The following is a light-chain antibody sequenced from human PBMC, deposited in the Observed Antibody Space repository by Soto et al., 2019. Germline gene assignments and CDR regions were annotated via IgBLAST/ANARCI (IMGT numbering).Light chain of an antibody. CDR1: QGVSSS. V-gene: IGKV3-20*01. J-gene: IGKJ4*01. Sequence: EIVLTQSPGTLSLSPGERATLSCRASQGVSSSLAWYQQIPGQAPRLLIYGASSRATGIPDRFSGSGSGTDFTLIISRLEPEDFALYYCQQYDSSPLTFGGGTKVDIK. CDR3: QQYDSSPLT. CDR2: GAS.